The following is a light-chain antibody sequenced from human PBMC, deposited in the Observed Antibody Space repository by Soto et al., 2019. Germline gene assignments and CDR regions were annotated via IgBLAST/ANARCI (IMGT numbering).Light chain of an antibody. J-gene: IGKJ5*01. CDR1: QSVTSS. Sequence: EIVLPQSPATLSLSPGDSSTLSCRASQSVTSSLAWFQQKPGQAPRLIIYGASTRATGIPARFSGSGSGTEFTLTISSLQSEDFAVYYCKKRSNWPITFGKGKRLEIK. V-gene: IGKV3-11*01. CDR3: KKRSNWPIT. CDR2: GAS.